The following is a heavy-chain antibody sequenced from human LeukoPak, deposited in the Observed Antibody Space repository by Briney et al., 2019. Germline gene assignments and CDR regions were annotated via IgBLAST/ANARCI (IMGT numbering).Heavy chain of an antibody. CDR2: IYYSGST. V-gene: IGHV4-59*01. CDR1: GGSISSYY. CDR3: ARGADSSGYYSIFYFDC. D-gene: IGHD3-22*01. J-gene: IGHJ4*02. Sequence: SETLSLTCTVSGGSISSYYWSWIRQPPGKGLEWIGYIYYSGSTNYNPSLKSRVTISVDTSKNQFSLKLSSVTAADTAVYYCARGADSSGYYSIFYFDCWGQGTLVTVSS.